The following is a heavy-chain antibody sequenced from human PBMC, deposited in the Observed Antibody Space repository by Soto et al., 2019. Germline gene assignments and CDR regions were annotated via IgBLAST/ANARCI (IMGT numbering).Heavy chain of an antibody. J-gene: IGHJ5*02. V-gene: IGHV3-33*01. Sequence: PGGSLRLSCAASGFTFSSYGMHWVRQAPGKGLEWVAVIWYDGSNKYYADSVKGRFTISRDNSKNTLYLQMNSLRAEDTAVYYCARDQLDAYDFWSGYSWFDPWGQGTLVTVSS. CDR3: ARDQLDAYDFWSGYSWFDP. CDR2: IWYDGSNK. D-gene: IGHD3-3*01. CDR1: GFTFSSYG.